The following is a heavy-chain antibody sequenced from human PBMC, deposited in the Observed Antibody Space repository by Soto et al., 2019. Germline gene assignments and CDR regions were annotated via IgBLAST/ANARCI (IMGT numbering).Heavy chain of an antibody. CDR2: INHSGST. J-gene: IGHJ4*02. D-gene: IGHD6-13*01. CDR1: GGSFSGYY. Sequence: QVQLQQWGAGLLKPSETLSLTCAVYGGSFSGYYWSWIRQPPGKGLEWIGEINHSGSTNYNPSLKSRVTISVDTSKNQFSLKLSSVTAADTAVYYCARGSIAAAALTPYYFDYWGQGTLVTVSS. CDR3: ARGSIAAAALTPYYFDY. V-gene: IGHV4-34*01.